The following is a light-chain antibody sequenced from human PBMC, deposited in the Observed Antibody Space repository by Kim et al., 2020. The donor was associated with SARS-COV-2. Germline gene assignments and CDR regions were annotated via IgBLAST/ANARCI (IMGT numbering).Light chain of an antibody. Sequence: AAVGGRVTITCRDSQSVSTWLAWYQQRPGKAPNLLIYKASTLETEVPSRFIGSGSGTEFTLTISCLQPDDFATYYCQQYSTSSRTFRQGTKVDIK. J-gene: IGKJ1*01. CDR2: KAS. CDR3: QQYSTSSRT. CDR1: QSVSTW. V-gene: IGKV1-5*03.